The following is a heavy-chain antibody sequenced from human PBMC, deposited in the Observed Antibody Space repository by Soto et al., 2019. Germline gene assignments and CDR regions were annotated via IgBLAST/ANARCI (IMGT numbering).Heavy chain of an antibody. D-gene: IGHD2-2*01. CDR3: ARDYTFRGYCSSTSCYDEGWFDP. CDR2: INPSGGST. V-gene: IGHV1-46*01. Sequence: ASVKVSCKGSGYTFTSYYMHWVRQAPGQGLEWMGIINPSGGSTSYAQKFQGRVTMTRDTSTSTVYMELSSLRSEDTAVYYCARDYTFRGYCSSTSCYDEGWFDPWGQGTLVTVSS. J-gene: IGHJ5*02. CDR1: GYTFTSYY.